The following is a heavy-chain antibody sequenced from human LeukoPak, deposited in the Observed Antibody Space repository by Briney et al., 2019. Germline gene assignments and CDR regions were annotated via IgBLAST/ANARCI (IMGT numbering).Heavy chain of an antibody. CDR2: ISGSGGTT. CDR1: GFAFSSYG. D-gene: IGHD3-10*01. Sequence: GGSLRLSCAASGFAFSSYGMSWVRQAPAKVLEWVSGISGSGGTTYYVDSVKGRFTISRDKSKNTLYLQMNSLRVEDTAVYYCAKGYYYGSGSYLVDYWGQGTLVTVSS. J-gene: IGHJ4*02. CDR3: AKGYYYGSGSYLVDY. V-gene: IGHV3-23*01.